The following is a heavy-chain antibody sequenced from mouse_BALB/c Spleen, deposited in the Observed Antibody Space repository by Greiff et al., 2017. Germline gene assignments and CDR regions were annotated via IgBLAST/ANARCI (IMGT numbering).Heavy chain of an antibody. D-gene: IGHD2-1*01. Sequence: QVQLQQSGAELVRPGTSVKVSCKASGYAFTNYLIEWLKQRPGQGFEWIGVINPGSGGTNYNEKFKGKATLTADKSSSTAYMQLSSLTSDDSAVYFCARRGGNYSAWFAYWGQGTLVTVSA. CDR3: ARRGGNYSAWFAY. CDR2: INPGSGGT. J-gene: IGHJ3*01. CDR1: GYAFTNYL. V-gene: IGHV1-54*01.